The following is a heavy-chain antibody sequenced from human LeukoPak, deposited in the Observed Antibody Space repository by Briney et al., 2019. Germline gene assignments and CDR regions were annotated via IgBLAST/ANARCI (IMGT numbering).Heavy chain of an antibody. J-gene: IGHJ4*02. D-gene: IGHD6-6*01. CDR1: GGSISSHY. CDR2: LFDSVNT. Sequence: SETLSLTCTVSGGSISSHYWSWIRQPPGKGLEWIAYLFDSVNTKDNPSLQSRLTLSADTSKNQFSLRLSSVTAADTAVYYCARDCLVWTRIAARPFYFDYWGQGTLVTVSS. V-gene: IGHV4-59*11. CDR3: ARDCLVWTRIAARPFYFDY.